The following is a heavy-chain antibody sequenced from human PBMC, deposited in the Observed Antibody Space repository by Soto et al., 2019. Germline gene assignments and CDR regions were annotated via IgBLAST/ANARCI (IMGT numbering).Heavy chain of an antibody. D-gene: IGHD3-22*01. J-gene: IGHJ6*02. CDR1: GFTFSTYS. Sequence: EVQLVESGGGLVQPGGSLRLSCAASGFTFSTYSMNWVRQAPGKGLEWVSSISDSSSYIYYADSVKGRFTISRDNAXXXLXXQMNSLRAEDTAVYYCARYDSSGYYWSYYYYGMDVWGQGTTVTVSS. CDR3: ARYDSSGYYWSYYYYGMDV. CDR2: ISDSSSYI. V-gene: IGHV3-21*01.